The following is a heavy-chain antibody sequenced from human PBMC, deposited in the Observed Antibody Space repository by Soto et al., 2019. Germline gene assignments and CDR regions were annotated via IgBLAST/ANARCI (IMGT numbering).Heavy chain of an antibody. CDR3: AALEVGYLCMDV. J-gene: IGHJ6*02. V-gene: IGHV1-58*02. D-gene: IGHD6-25*01. CDR1: GFTFTSSA. Sequence: SVKVSCKASGFTFTSSAMQWVRQARGQRLEWIGWIVVGSGNTNYAQKFQERVTITRDMSTSTAYMELSSLRSEDTAVYYCAALEVGYLCMDVWGQGTTVTVSS. CDR2: IVVGSGNT.